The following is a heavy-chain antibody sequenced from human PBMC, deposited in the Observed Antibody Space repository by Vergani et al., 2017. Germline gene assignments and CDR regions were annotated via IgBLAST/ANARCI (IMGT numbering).Heavy chain of an antibody. CDR2: MYHSGST. V-gene: IGHV4-59*01. Sequence: QVRRQESGPGLVKPSETLSLTCSVSGGSMSGYYWSWIRQPPGKELEWIGYMYHSGSTNYNPSLETRVTISGDTSKNQFSLKLNSVTAADTAVYYCGRVADFYGLGSRLLDLWGQGILVTVSS. CDR3: GRVADFYGLGSRLLDL. J-gene: IGHJ5*02. CDR1: GGSMSGYY. D-gene: IGHD3-10*01.